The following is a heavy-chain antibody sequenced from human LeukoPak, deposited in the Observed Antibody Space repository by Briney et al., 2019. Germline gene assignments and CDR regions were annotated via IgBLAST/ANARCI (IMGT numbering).Heavy chain of an antibody. CDR2: IYTSGST. V-gene: IGHV4-4*07. D-gene: IGHD5-12*01. CDR3: AKGPEGWLNTHYMDV. J-gene: IGHJ6*03. Sequence: SETLSLTCTVSGGSIRSYYWSWIRQPAGKGLEWIGRIYTSGSTNYNPSLKSRVTMSVDTSKNQFSLKLSSVTVADTAVYYCAKGPEGWLNTHYMDVWGKGATVTISS. CDR1: GGSIRSYY.